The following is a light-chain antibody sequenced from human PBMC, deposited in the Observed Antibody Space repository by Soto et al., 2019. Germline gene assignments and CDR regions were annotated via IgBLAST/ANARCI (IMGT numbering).Light chain of an antibody. CDR1: QGISNA. Sequence: IQLTQSPSSLSASVGDRVTITCRASQGISNALAWYQQKPGKSPQLLIVDASVLENGVPPRFSGSGGGTDFSLIIDSLQPGDFATYYCQQFHNYPVSFGGGTKVEIK. J-gene: IGKJ4*01. CDR2: DAS. CDR3: QQFHNYPVS. V-gene: IGKV1D-13*01.